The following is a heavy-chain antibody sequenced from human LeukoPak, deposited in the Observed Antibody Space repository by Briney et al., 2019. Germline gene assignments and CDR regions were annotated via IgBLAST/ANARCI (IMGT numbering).Heavy chain of an antibody. V-gene: IGHV1-2*02. J-gene: IGHJ1*01. D-gene: IGHD5-24*01. CDR2: INPNSGGT. Sequence: ASVKVSCKASGYTFTGYYMHWVRQAPGQGLEWMGWINPNSGGTNYAQKFQGRVTMTRDTSISTAYIELSRLRSDDTAVYYCAREMATRSEYFQHWGQGTLVPVSS. CDR3: AREMATRSEYFQH. CDR1: GYTFTGYY.